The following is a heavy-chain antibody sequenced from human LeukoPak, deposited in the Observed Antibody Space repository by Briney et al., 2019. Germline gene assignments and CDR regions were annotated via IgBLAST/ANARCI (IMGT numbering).Heavy chain of an antibody. CDR3: ASQPYYDSRGHYFY. CDR2: IYHSGST. D-gene: IGHD3-22*01. CDR1: GGSITSSTYN. V-gene: IGHV4-39*01. Sequence: SETLPLTCTVSGGSITSSTYNWGWIRQPPGKGLEWIGSIYHSGSTFYNPSLKSRVTISINTSKNQFSLKLSSVTAADTAVYYCASQPYYDSRGHYFYWGQGTLVTVSS. J-gene: IGHJ4*02.